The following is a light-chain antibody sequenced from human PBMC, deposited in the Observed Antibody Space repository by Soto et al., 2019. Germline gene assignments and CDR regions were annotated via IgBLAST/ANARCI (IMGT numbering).Light chain of an antibody. V-gene: IGKV1-5*03. CDR1: QSISSW. Sequence: DLQMTQSPSTLSASVGDRVTITCRASQSISSWLAWYQQKPGKAPKLLIYKASSLKSGLPSRFSGSGSGTEFTLTISSLQPDDFATYYCQQYNSYSLYTFGQGTKLEIK. CDR3: QQYNSYSLYT. J-gene: IGKJ2*01. CDR2: KAS.